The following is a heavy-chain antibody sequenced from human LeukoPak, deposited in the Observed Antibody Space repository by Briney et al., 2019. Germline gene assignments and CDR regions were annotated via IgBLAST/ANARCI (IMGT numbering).Heavy chain of an antibody. CDR1: GDSLSSSY. J-gene: IGHJ6*03. CDR3: ARGRYSASSYYYYYMDV. D-gene: IGHD1-1*01. V-gene: IGHV4-4*07. Sequence: SETLSLTSTVSGDSLSSSYWSWIRQPAGQRLEWIGHTHTSGSTHYNTSLKSRLNMSVDTSKNQFSLNLTSVTAADTAVYYCARGRYSASSYYYYYMDVWGKGTTVTVSS. CDR2: THTSGST.